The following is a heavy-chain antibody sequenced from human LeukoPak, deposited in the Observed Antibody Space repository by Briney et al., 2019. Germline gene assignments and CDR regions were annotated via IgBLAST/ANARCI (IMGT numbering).Heavy chain of an antibody. CDR3: ARLIAVAGTKDY. CDR1: GYTFTGYY. V-gene: IGHV1-69*13. J-gene: IGHJ4*02. Sequence: SVKVSCKTSGYTFTGYYIHWVRQAPGQGLEWMGGIIPIFGTANYAQKFQGRVTITADESTSTAYMELSSLRSEDTAVYYCARLIAVAGTKDYWGQGTLVTVSS. D-gene: IGHD6-19*01. CDR2: IIPIFGTA.